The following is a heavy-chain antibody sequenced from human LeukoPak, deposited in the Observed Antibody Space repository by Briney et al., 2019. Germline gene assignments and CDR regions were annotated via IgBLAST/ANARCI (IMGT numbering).Heavy chain of an antibody. D-gene: IGHD2-8*02. V-gene: IGHV3-21*01. J-gene: IGHJ5*02. CDR3: VTGGGDWFDP. CDR2: I. CDR1: GFTFSSYS. Sequence: GGSLRLSCAASGFTFSSYSMNWVRQAPGKGLEWVSSIKGRFTISRDNAKNSLYLQMNSLRAEDTAVYYCVTGGGDWFDPWGQGTLVTVSS.